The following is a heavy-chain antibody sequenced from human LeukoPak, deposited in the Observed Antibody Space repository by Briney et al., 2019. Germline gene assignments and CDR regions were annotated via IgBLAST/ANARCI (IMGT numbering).Heavy chain of an antibody. D-gene: IGHD6-19*01. J-gene: IGHJ4*02. CDR2: SNSDGSIT. CDR1: GFTFSHYG. Sequence: GGSLRLSCAASGFTFSHYGMNWVRQAPGNGVVWVSRSNSDGSITSYADSVKGRFTISRDNAKNTLYLQMNSLRVEDTAVYYCARRGAVPGTGDYWGQGTLVTVSS. CDR3: ARRGAVPGTGDY. V-gene: IGHV3-74*01.